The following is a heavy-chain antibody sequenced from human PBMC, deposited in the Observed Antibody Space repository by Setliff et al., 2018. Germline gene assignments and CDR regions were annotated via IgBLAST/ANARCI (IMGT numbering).Heavy chain of an antibody. Sequence: GESLKISCKGSGYSFTDYWIAWVRQTPGKGLEWMGTIYPGNADTRYSPSFQGQVTISTDTSKNQFSLNVRSVTAADTAIYYCAKGRGEMDSWGQGILVTVSS. V-gene: IGHV5-51*01. J-gene: IGHJ4*02. D-gene: IGHD3-10*01. CDR3: AKGRGEMDS. CDR2: IYPGNADT. CDR1: GYSFTDYW.